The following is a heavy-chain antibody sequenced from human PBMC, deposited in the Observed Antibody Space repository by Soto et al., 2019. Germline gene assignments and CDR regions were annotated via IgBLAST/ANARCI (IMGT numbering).Heavy chain of an antibody. Sequence: QVQLVKSGAEMKKPGASVKVSCKASGYIFTSYAMNWVRQAPGQSLEWMGWINTGNGNTKYSQNFQGRVTITMDTSASTAYMELSSLRSEDTAVYYCARWALCGGDCQFDHWGQGTLVTVSS. CDR3: ARWALCGGDCQFDH. J-gene: IGHJ4*02. CDR2: INTGNGNT. D-gene: IGHD2-21*02. V-gene: IGHV1-3*04. CDR1: GYIFTSYA.